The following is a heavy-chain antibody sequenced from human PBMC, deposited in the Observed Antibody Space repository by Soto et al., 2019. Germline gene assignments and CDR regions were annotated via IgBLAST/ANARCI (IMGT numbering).Heavy chain of an antibody. CDR3: AGGEEPYDYVGGSYRQTFDY. CDR1: GGTFSSYA. Sequence: QVQLVQSGAEVKKPGSSVKVSCKASGGTFSSYAISWVRQAPGQGLEWLGGIIPIFGTANYAQKFQARVTIPAHESTSTAYRQLSSLGCLAGAMYCCAGGEEPYDYVGGSYRQTFDYWGQGTLVTVSS. J-gene: IGHJ4*02. D-gene: IGHD3-16*02. V-gene: IGHV1-69*01. CDR2: IIPIFGTA.